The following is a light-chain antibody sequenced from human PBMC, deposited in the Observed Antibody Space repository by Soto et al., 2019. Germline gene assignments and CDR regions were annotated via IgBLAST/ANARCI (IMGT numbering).Light chain of an antibody. CDR2: IAS. CDR3: QQSYISPYT. CDR1: QSISTY. Sequence: DIQMTQSPSSLSASVGDTVSITCRASQSISTYLNWYQQKPGKAPKLLIYIASSLKSGVPSMFTSSGFGTYFTLNISSLQPEDFATFYFQQSYISPYTFGQGTKLEIK. J-gene: IGKJ2*01. V-gene: IGKV1-39*01.